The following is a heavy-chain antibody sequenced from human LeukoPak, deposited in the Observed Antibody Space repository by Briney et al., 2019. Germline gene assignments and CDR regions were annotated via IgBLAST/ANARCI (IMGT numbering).Heavy chain of an antibody. D-gene: IGHD6-13*01. CDR3: ARDLDSSSWSICYFDC. CDR2: INPSGGST. Sequence: ASVKVSCKASGYTFTSYYIHWVRQAPGQGLEWMGIINPSGGSTSYAQRFQGRVTMTRDTSTSTIYMELNSLRSEDTAVYYCARDLDSSSWSICYFDCWGQRTLVTVFS. J-gene: IGHJ4*02. V-gene: IGHV1-46*01. CDR1: GYTFTSYY.